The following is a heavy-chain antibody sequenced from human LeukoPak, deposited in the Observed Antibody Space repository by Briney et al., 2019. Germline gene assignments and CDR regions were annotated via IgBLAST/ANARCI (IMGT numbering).Heavy chain of an antibody. J-gene: IGHJ4*02. CDR2: VDPEDGET. D-gene: IGHD3-22*01. Sequence: ASVKISCKVSGYTFTDYYMHWVQQAPGKWLEWMGLVDPEDGETIYAEKFQGRVTITADTSTDTAYMELSSLRSEDTAVYYCATGGKYYDSSGYSDYWGQGTLVTVSS. CDR3: ATGGKYYDSSGYSDY. V-gene: IGHV1-69-2*01. CDR1: GYTFTDYY.